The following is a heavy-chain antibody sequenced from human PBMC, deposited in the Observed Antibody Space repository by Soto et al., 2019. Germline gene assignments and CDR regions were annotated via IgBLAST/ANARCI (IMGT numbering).Heavy chain of an antibody. CDR2: TSDDGDIQ. CDR1: GCDFRKYA. D-gene: IGHD6-13*01. CDR3: ARAVDAAMDPLDY. V-gene: IGHV3-30-3*01. Sequence: GWLRRSGAASGCDFRKYAMHWVRQSPGKGPEWVAITSDDGDIQYYADSVKGRFTISRDNSKNTLYLQMTTLRSEDAAVYFCARAVDAAMDPLDYWGQGTLVTVYS. J-gene: IGHJ4*02.